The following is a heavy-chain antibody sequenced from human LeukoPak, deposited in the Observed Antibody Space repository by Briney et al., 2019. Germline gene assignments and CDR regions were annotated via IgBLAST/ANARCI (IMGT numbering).Heavy chain of an antibody. CDR3: ARRDYRSSTSCYVRGAYGTDV. D-gene: IGHD2-2*01. CDR2: IYYSGST. V-gene: IGHV4-39*01. J-gene: IGHJ6*02. Sequence: SETLSLTCTVSGGSISSSSYYWGWIRQPPGKGLEWIGSIYYSGSTYYNPSLKSRVTISVDASKNQFSLKLSSVTAADTAVYYCARRDYRSSTSCYVRGAYGTDVWGQGTTVTVSS. CDR1: GGSISSSSYY.